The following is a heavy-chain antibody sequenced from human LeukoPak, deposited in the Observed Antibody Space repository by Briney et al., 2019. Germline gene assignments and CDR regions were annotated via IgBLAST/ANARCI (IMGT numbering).Heavy chain of an antibody. CDR3: TAVGRILTGYQDAFDI. CDR1: GFPLSGAA. V-gene: IGHV3-73*01. Sequence: GGALRLSCSAPGFPLSGAAIHTGRQASGRGVGWVGRIRSKDKSYATAYAASVKGRFTISRDDSKNTAYLQMNSLKTEDTAVYYCTAVGRILTGYQDAFDIWGQGTMVTVSS. CDR2: IRSKDKSYAT. D-gene: IGHD3-9*01. J-gene: IGHJ3*02.